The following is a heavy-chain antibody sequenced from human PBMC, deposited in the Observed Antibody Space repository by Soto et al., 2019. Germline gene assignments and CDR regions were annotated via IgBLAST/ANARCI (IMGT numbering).Heavy chain of an antibody. CDR3: ARGNCSGDTCFFGGTH. CDR1: GFTFSDHW. CDR2: INSGGSRT. V-gene: IGHV3-74*01. Sequence: EVQLAESGGVLVQPGGSLRLSCVASGFTFSDHWMHWVRQAPGKGLVWVSRINSGGSRTNYADSVKGRFTISRDNAKNTLYLEMNSLGVEDTAVYYCARGNCSGDTCFFGGTHWGRGTLVTVSS. D-gene: IGHD2-21*02. J-gene: IGHJ4*02.